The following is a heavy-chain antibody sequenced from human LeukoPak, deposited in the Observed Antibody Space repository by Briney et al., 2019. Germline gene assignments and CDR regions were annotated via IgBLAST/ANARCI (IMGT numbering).Heavy chain of an antibody. V-gene: IGHV3-23*01. CDR1: GFTFSSYA. CDR3: TTDRYCSSSSCYMVEYFQH. CDR2: ISHSSSGT. J-gene: IGHJ1*01. Sequence: GGSLRLSCAGSGFTFSSYAMSWVRQAPGKGLEWVSAISHSSSGTYYVDSVKGRFTISRDNAKNSLYLQMNSLRAEDTAVYYCTTDRYCSSSSCYMVEYFQHWGQGTLVTVSS. D-gene: IGHD2-2*02.